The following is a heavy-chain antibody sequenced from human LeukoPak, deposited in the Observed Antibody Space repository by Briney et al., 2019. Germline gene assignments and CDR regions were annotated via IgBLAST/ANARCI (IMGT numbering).Heavy chain of an antibody. J-gene: IGHJ6*03. Sequence: PSETLSLTCTVSGGSISSYYWGWIRQPPGKGLEWIGYMYYSGSTNYNPSLKSRVTISVDTSKNQFSLKLSSVTAADTAVYYCSGSYLYYYYYYMHVWGKGTTVTISS. V-gene: IGHV4-59*01. D-gene: IGHD1-26*01. CDR1: GGSISSYY. CDR3: SGSYLYYYYYYMHV. CDR2: MYYSGST.